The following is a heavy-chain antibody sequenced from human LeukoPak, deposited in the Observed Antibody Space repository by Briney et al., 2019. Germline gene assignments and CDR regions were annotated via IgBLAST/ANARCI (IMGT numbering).Heavy chain of an antibody. V-gene: IGHV1-18*01. D-gene: IGHD3-22*01. J-gene: IGHJ4*02. CDR2: ISAYNGHT. CDR3: ARDGLAGYSYGYSSTYYYDSSGYPDY. Sequence: ASVKVSCKASGYTFTSYGISWVRQAPGHGLEWMGWISAYNGHTNYAQKLQGRVTMTTDTSTSTAYMELRSLKSDDTAMYYCARDGLAGYSYGYSSTYYYDSSGYPDYWGQGTLVTVSS. CDR1: GYTFTSYG.